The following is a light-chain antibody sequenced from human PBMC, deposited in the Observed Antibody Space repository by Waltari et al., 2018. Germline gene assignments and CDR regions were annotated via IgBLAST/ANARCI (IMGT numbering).Light chain of an antibody. V-gene: IGLV1-40*01. CDR2: ANN. CDR1: SSNIGATYG. CDR3: QSYDSLIGSVI. Sequence: QSVLTQPPSVSGAPGQRITISCTGSSSNIGATYGAQWYQQLPGKAPKVLIYANNNRPPGVPDRFPGSKSGPSASLAITGLQAEDEADYYCQSYDSLIGSVIFGGGTKLTVL. J-gene: IGLJ2*01.